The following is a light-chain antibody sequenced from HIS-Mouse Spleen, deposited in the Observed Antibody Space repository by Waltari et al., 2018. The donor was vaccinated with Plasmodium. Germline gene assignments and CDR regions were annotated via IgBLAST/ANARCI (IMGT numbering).Light chain of an antibody. CDR3: AAWDDSLNGVV. CDR2: SNN. Sequence: QSVLTQPPSASGTPGQRVTIPCSGSSSNLGSNTVNWYQQLPGTAPKLPIYSNNQRPSGVPDRFSGSKSGTSASLAISGLQSEDEADYYCAAWDDSLNGVVFGGGTKLTVL. CDR1: SSNLGSNT. J-gene: IGLJ2*01. V-gene: IGLV1-44*01.